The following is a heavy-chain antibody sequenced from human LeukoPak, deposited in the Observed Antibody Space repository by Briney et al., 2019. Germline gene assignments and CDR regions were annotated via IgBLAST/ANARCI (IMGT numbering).Heavy chain of an antibody. V-gene: IGHV3-30*02. CDR3: AREIWFGELGDY. D-gene: IGHD3-10*01. J-gene: IGHJ4*02. Sequence: GGSLRLSCAASGFTFSSYGMHWVRQAPGKGLEWVAFIRYDGSNKYYADSVKGRFTISRDNAKNSLYLQMNSLRAEDTAVYYCAREIWFGELGDYWGQGTLVTVSS. CDR2: IRYDGSNK. CDR1: GFTFSSYG.